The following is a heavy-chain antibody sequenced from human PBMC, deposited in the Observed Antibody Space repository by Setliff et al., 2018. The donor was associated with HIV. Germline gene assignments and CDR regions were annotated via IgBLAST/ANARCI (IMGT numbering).Heavy chain of an antibody. CDR3: ARGDIAVAASGYYYGMDV. Sequence: SVKVSCKAYGGTFSSYAITWVRQAPGQGLEWTGGIIPILGIANYAQKFQGRVTITADESTSTAYMELSSLRSEDTAVYYCARGDIAVAASGYYYGMDVWGQGTTVTVSS. CDR2: IIPILGIA. V-gene: IGHV1-69*10. D-gene: IGHD6-19*01. CDR1: GGTFSSYA. J-gene: IGHJ6*02.